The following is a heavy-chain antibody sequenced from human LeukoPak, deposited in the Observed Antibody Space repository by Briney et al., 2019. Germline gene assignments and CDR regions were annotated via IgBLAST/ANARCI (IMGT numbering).Heavy chain of an antibody. CDR3: VREILYCSGGSCYRGPFDN. Sequence: SETLSLTCTVSGASISSSDYYWGWIRQPPGKGLEWVGSIYYNSGTTQYNPSLESRVTISVDTSKNQFSLRLSSVTAADTAVYYCVREILYCSGGSCYRGPFDNWGQGTLVTVSA. J-gene: IGHJ4*02. CDR2: IYYNSGTT. D-gene: IGHD2-15*01. V-gene: IGHV4-39*02. CDR1: GASISSSDYY.